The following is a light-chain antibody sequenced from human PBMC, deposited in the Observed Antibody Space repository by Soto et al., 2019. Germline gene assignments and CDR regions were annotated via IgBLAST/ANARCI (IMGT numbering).Light chain of an antibody. CDR2: EVS. CDR1: STDVGIFDY. J-gene: IGLJ3*02. Sequence: QSALTQPASVSGSPGQSITISCTGTSTDVGIFDYVSWYQQHPGKVPKLIIYEVSHRPSGVSNRFSGSKSGNTASLTISGLQAEDEADYYCSSYTSSNTGVFGGGTKVTVL. V-gene: IGLV2-14*01. CDR3: SSYTSSNTGV.